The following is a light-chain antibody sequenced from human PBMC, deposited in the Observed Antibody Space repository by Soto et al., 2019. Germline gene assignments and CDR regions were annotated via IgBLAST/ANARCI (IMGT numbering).Light chain of an antibody. J-gene: IGKJ5*01. CDR2: DAS. Sequence: EIVMTQSPATLSVSPWGRGTLSGRSSQSVSSNLAWYQRKPGQAPGLLIYDASPRATVIPARFSGSGSGTEFTLTISSLQSEDFAVYYCQQYNDWPPITFGQGTRVEIK. CDR1: QSVSSN. CDR3: QQYNDWPPIT. V-gene: IGKV3-15*01.